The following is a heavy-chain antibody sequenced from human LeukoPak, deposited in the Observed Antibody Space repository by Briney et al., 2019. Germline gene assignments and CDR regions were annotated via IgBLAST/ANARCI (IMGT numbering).Heavy chain of an antibody. CDR2: ISYDGSNK. V-gene: IGHV3-30*18. CDR1: GFTSTNYA. CDR3: AKSVSGSYVNGMDV. D-gene: IGHD3-10*01. Sequence: GGSLRLSCAASGFTSTNYAIHWVRQAPGKGLEWVAAISYDGSNKYYGDPVRGRFTISRDNSKNTLYLQMNSLRAEDTAVYYCAKSVSGSYVNGMDVWGQGTTVIVSS. J-gene: IGHJ6*02.